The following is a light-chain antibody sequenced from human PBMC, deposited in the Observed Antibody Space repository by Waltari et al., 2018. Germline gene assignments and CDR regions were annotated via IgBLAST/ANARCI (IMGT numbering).Light chain of an antibody. V-gene: IGLV2-23*01. Sequence: HSALSQPASVSGSPGQSLPILCTGSSTALASYNLVAWYQHHPNRAPKLIIYEATKRPSGISHRFSGAKSGATASLRISGLQADDEADYYCCSYTGSSTSYGCGGGTKVTVL. CDR1: STALASYNL. J-gene: IGLJ1*01. CDR3: CSYTGSSTSYG. CDR2: EAT.